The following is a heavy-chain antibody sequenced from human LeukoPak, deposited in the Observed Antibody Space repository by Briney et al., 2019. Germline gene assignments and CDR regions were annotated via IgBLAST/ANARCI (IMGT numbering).Heavy chain of an antibody. CDR2: IYAGGTA. V-gene: IGHV4-4*07. CDR3: TREPVP. D-gene: IGHD6-19*01. CDR1: GGSISNYY. J-gene: IGHJ4*02. Sequence: HPSQTLSLTCTVSGGSISNYYWSWIRQPAGKGLEWIGRIYAGGTASYNPSLKSRVTMSADMSKNQLSLKLTSVTAADTAVYYCTREPVPWGQGTLVTVSS.